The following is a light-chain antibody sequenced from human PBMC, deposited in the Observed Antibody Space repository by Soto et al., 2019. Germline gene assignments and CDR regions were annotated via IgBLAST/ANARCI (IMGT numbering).Light chain of an antibody. CDR1: QGIRKD. CDR2: ATS. CDR3: RQDYNYPRT. V-gene: IGKV1-6*02. Sequence: AIQMTQSPSSLSASVGDRVTMTCRASQGIRKDLAWYQQKTGKAPKLLIYATSSLQSGVPERFSGSGSGRDVTLTLSSLQPDDFATYYCRQDYNYPRTVGKGTKVEIK. J-gene: IGKJ1*01.